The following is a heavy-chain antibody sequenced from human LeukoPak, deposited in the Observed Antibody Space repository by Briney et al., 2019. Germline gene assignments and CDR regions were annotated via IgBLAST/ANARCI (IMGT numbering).Heavy chain of an antibody. Sequence: SETLSLTCAVYGGSFSGYYWSWIRQPPGKGLEWIGEINHSGSTNYNPSLKSRVTISVDTSKNQFSLKLSSVTAADTAVYYCARGRADIVVVPAAIESTFDYWGQGTRVTVSS. CDR1: GGSFSGYY. CDR2: INHSGST. J-gene: IGHJ4*02. V-gene: IGHV4-34*01. D-gene: IGHD2-2*02. CDR3: ARGRADIVVVPAAIESTFDY.